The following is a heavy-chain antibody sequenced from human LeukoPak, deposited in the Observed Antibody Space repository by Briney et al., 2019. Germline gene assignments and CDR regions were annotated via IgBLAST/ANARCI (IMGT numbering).Heavy chain of an antibody. CDR1: GDSISDYY. CDR2: IYYSGHI. CDR3: ARGKVPSGMFDY. V-gene: IGHV4-59*01. Sequence: KPSETLSLTCTVSGDSISDYYWSWIRQPPGQGLEWIGYIYYSGHIDYNPSLKSRVTMSVDTSKNQFSLKLSSVAAADTAVYYCARGKVPSGMFDYWGQGTLVTVSS. D-gene: IGHD2-15*01. J-gene: IGHJ4*02.